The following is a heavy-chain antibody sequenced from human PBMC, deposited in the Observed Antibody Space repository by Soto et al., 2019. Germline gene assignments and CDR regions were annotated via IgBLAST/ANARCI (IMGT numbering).Heavy chain of an antibody. CDR3: ARDVVRSTAGDS. D-gene: IGHD2-15*01. V-gene: IGHV1-69*01. CDR2: IIPIFTRT. J-gene: IGHJ4*02. Sequence: PGQGLEWMGGIIPIFTRTNFAQKFQGRVTFSADESTRTPYMELRSLTSEDTAIYYCARDVVRSTAGDSWGQGTLVTVSS.